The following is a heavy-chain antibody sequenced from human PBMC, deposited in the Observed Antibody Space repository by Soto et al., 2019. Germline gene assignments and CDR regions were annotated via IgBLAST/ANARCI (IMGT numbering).Heavy chain of an antibody. V-gene: IGHV3-30-3*01. J-gene: IGHJ4*02. CDR2: ITYDGSNK. D-gene: IGHD2-21*02. CDR3: ARDLCGGDCYPGYFDY. Sequence: GALRLSCAASAFSFRSYWMTWVRQAPGKGLEWVAVITYDGSNKYYEDSVKGRFTISRDNSKNTLYLQMNSLRAEDTAVYYCARDLCGGDCYPGYFDYWGQGTLVTVSS. CDR1: AFSFRSYW.